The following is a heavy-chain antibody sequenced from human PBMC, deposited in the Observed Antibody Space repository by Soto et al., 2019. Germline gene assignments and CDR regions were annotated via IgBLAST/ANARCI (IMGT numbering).Heavy chain of an antibody. CDR1: GGTFSSYT. CDR2: IIPILGIA. D-gene: IGHD3-10*01. Sequence: QVQLVQSGAEVKKPGSSVKVSCKASGGTFSSYTISWVRQAPGQGLEWMGRIIPILGIANYAQKFQGRVTITADKSTSTAYMELSSLRSEDTAVYYCASLVTNMVRGVITHDAFDIWGQGTMVTVSS. J-gene: IGHJ3*02. CDR3: ASLVTNMVRGVITHDAFDI. V-gene: IGHV1-69*02.